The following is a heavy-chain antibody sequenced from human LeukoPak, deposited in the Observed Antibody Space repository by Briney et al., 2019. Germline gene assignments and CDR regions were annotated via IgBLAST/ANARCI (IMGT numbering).Heavy chain of an antibody. V-gene: IGHV1-46*01. Sequence: ASVKVSCKASGYTFTSYYMHWVRQAPGQGLEWMGIINLSCGSTSYAQKFQGRVTMTRDTSTSTVYMELSSLRSEDTDVYYCARELVELDIVVVVAAFNWFDPWGQGTLVTVSS. D-gene: IGHD2-15*01. CDR2: INLSCGST. J-gene: IGHJ5*02. CDR3: ARELVELDIVVVVAAFNWFDP. CDR1: GYTFTSYY.